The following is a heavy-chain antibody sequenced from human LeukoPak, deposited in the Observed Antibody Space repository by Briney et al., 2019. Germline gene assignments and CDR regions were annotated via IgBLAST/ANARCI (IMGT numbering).Heavy chain of an antibody. CDR1: GFTFSSYS. J-gene: IGHJ4*02. Sequence: GGSLRLSCAASGFTFSSYSMNWVRQAPGKGLEWVSSISSSSSYIYYADSVKGRLTISRDNAKNSLYLQMNSLRAEDTAVYYCARAYCSGGSCPSHFDYWGQGTLVTVSS. CDR3: ARAYCSGGSCPSHFDY. D-gene: IGHD2-15*01. V-gene: IGHV3-21*01. CDR2: ISSSSSYI.